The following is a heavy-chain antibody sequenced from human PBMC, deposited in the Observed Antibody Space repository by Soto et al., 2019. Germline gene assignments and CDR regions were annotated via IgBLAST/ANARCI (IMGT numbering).Heavy chain of an antibody. CDR2: INPNSGGT. V-gene: IGHV1-2*02. CDR3: ARGKAARGYNWFDP. D-gene: IGHD6-6*01. CDR1: GYTFTGYY. Sequence: ASVKVSCKASGYTFTGYYMHWVRQAPGQGLEWMGWINPNSGGTNYAQKFQGRVTMTRDTSISTAYMELSRLRSDDTAVYYCARGKAARGYNWFDPWGQGTLVTAPQ. J-gene: IGHJ5*02.